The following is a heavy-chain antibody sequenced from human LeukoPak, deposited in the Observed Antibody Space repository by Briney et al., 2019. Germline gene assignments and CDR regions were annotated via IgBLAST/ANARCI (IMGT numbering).Heavy chain of an antibody. Sequence: EGSLRLSCAASGFTFNTYTMNWVRQAPGKGLEWVSYISGSSGIIDYADSVRGRFTISRDNAKNSLYLQMNSLRAEDTAIYYCARDKGVVGTLAPWGQGTLVTVSS. CDR3: ARDKGVVGTLAP. D-gene: IGHD2-21*01. CDR2: ISGSSGII. V-gene: IGHV3-48*04. J-gene: IGHJ5*02. CDR1: GFTFNTYT.